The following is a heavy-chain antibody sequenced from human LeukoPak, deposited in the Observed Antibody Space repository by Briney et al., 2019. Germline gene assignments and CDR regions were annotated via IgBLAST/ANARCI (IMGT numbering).Heavy chain of an antibody. CDR1: GFIFSSYW. CDR2: INSDGSST. D-gene: IGHD3-3*01. J-gene: IGHJ5*02. Sequence: PGGSLRLSCAASGFIFSSYWMHWVRQAPGKGLVWVSRINSDGSSTSYADSVKGRFTISRDNAKNTLYLQKNSLRAEDTAVYYCARGSGFLEWLSNWFDPWGQGTLVTVSS. CDR3: ARGSGFLEWLSNWFDP. V-gene: IGHV3-74*01.